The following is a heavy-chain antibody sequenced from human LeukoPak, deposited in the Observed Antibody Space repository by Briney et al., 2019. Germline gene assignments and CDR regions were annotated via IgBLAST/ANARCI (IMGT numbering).Heavy chain of an antibody. CDR1: GYSFTRYW. J-gene: IGHJ5*02. Sequence: GESLKISCKGSGYSFTRYWIGWVRQMPGKGLEWMGIIYPGDSDTRYSPSFQGQVTISADKSISTAYLQIGSLKAEDTAVYYCARDPSRFDPWGQGTLVTVSS. CDR3: ARDPSRFDP. V-gene: IGHV5-51*01. CDR2: IYPGDSDT.